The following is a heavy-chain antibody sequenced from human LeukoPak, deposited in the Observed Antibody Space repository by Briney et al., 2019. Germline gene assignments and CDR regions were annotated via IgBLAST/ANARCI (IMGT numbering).Heavy chain of an antibody. CDR1: GGSISSSSYY. CDR2: IYYSGST. D-gene: IGHD6-13*01. V-gene: IGHV4-39*01. J-gene: IGHJ4*02. Sequence: SGTLSLTCTVSGGSISSSSYYWGWIRQPPGKGLEWIGSIYYSGSTYYNPSLKSRVTISVDTSKNQFSLKVSSVTAADTAVYYCARLLYSSSWYWDHFDYWGQGTLVTV. CDR3: ARLLYSSSWYWDHFDY.